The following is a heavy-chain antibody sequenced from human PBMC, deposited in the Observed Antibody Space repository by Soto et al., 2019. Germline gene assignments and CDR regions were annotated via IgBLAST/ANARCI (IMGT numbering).Heavy chain of an antibody. CDR1: GFTVSSNY. J-gene: IGHJ3*02. CDR2: IYSGGST. CDR3: ARSGGKTTYYYDPDAFDI. D-gene: IGHD3-22*01. Sequence: GGSLRLSCAASGFTVSSNYMSWVRQAPGKGLEWVSVIYSGGSTYYADSVKGRFTISRDNSKNTLYLQMNSLRAEDTAVYYCARSGGKTTYYYDPDAFDIWGQGTMVTVSS. V-gene: IGHV3-53*01.